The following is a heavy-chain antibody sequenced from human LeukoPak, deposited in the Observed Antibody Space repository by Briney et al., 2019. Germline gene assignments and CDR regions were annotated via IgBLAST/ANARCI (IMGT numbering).Heavy chain of an antibody. Sequence: ASVKVSCKASGGTFISYAISWVRQAPGQGLEWMGRIIPIFGTANYAQKFQGRVTITTDESTSTAYMELSSLRSEDTAVYYCARDISDGYVDYWGQGTLVTVSS. D-gene: IGHD5-24*01. V-gene: IGHV1-69*05. CDR3: ARDISDGYVDY. CDR1: GGTFISYA. J-gene: IGHJ4*02. CDR2: IIPIFGTA.